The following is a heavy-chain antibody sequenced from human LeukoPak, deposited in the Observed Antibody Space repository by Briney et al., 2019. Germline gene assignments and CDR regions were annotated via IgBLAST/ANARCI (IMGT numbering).Heavy chain of an antibody. Sequence: PGGSLRLSCAASGFTFSAHAMHWVRQPTGKGLEWVSVISGSGDNTYYADSVKGRFTISRDNSKNMLYLQMNSLRAEDTAVYYCAKWKYSNSGIDDYWGQGTLVTVSS. CDR3: AKWKYSNSGIDDY. J-gene: IGHJ4*02. CDR1: GFTFSAHA. D-gene: IGHD6-6*01. V-gene: IGHV3-23*01. CDR2: ISGSGDNT.